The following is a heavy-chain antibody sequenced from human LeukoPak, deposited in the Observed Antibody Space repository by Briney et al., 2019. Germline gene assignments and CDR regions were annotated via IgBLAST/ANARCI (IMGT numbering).Heavy chain of an antibody. Sequence: ASVKVSYKASGYTFTSYAMHWVRQAPGQRLEWMGWINAGNGNTKYSQKFQGRVTITRDTSASTAYMELSSLRSEDTAVYYCARDSSGYDPLLDAFDIWGQGTMVTVSS. CDR3: ARDSSGYDPLLDAFDI. CDR2: INAGNGNT. J-gene: IGHJ3*02. D-gene: IGHD5-12*01. V-gene: IGHV1-3*01. CDR1: GYTFTSYA.